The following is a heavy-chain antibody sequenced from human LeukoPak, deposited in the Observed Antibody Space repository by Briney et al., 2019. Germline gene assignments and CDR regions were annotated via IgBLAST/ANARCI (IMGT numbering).Heavy chain of an antibody. Sequence: SVKVSCKASGGTFSSYAISWVRQAPGQGLEWMGGIIPIFGTANYAQKFQGRVTITADESTSTAYMELSSLRSEDTAVYYCARFSVAGTNFDYWGQETLVTVSS. V-gene: IGHV1-69*13. D-gene: IGHD6-19*01. CDR1: GGTFSSYA. CDR2: IIPIFGTA. J-gene: IGHJ4*02. CDR3: ARFSVAGTNFDY.